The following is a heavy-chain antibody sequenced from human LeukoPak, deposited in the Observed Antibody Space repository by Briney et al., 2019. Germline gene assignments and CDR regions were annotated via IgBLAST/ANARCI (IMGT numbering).Heavy chain of an antibody. CDR1: GGSISSGGYY. Sequence: SQTLSLTCTVSGGSISSGGYYWSWIRPHPGKGLEWIGYIYYSGSTYYNPSLKSRVTISVDTSKNQFSLKLSSVTAADTAVYYCARVSAGDAFDIWGQGTMVTVSS. CDR2: IYYSGST. D-gene: IGHD3-10*01. CDR3: ARVSAGDAFDI. J-gene: IGHJ3*02. V-gene: IGHV4-31*03.